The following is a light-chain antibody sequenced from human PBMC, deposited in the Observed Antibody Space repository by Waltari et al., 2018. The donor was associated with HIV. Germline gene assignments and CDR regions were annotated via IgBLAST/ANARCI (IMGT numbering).Light chain of an antibody. CDR1: QSLLHSDGKTY. CDR2: EGS. J-gene: IGKJ2*01. V-gene: IGKV2D-29*01. Sequence: DVVMTQTPLSLSVIPGQPASISCKSRQSLLHSDGKTYLYWYLQKSGQPPQLLIYEGSNRCSGVPARFSGSGSGADFTLKVSRVEPEDVCIYYCMQTQQPPYTFGQGTNLEIK. CDR3: MQTQQPPYT.